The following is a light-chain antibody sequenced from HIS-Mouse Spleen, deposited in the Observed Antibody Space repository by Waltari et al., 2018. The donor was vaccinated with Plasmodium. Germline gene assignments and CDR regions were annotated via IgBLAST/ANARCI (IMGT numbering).Light chain of an antibody. CDR3: YSTDSSGNHRV. CDR1: AFPKKY. CDR2: EDS. Sequence: SYELTQPPSVSVSPGQTARITCPGDAFPKKYAYWYQQKSGQAPVLVIYEDSKRPPGIPEGFSGSSSGTMATLTISGAQVEDEADYYCYSTDSSGNHRVFGGGTKLTVL. V-gene: IGLV3-10*01. J-gene: IGLJ3*02.